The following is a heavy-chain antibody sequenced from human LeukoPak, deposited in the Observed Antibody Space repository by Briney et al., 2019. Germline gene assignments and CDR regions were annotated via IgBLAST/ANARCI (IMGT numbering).Heavy chain of an antibody. J-gene: IGHJ5*02. CDR2: ISSSGSTI. D-gene: IGHD5-24*01. CDR1: GFTFSDYY. Sequence: GGSLRLSCAASGFTFSDYYMSWIRQAPGKGLEWVAYISSSGSTIYYADSVKGRFTISRDNAKNSLYLQMNSLRAEDTAVYYCARGRRDVYNVKIYNWFDPWGLGTLVTVSS. CDR3: ARGRRDVYNVKIYNWFDP. V-gene: IGHV3-11*04.